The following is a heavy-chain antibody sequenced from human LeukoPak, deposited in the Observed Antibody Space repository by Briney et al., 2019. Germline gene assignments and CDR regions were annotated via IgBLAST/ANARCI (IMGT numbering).Heavy chain of an antibody. CDR1: GASVNSNC. CDR2: IYYSGRT. J-gene: IGHJ5*02. CDR3: ARDRDYDYNSEGWFDP. V-gene: IGHV4-59*02. Sequence: NPSETLSLTCSVSGASVNSNCWNWIRQPPGKGLEWIGNIYYSGRTNYNPSLRSRVTISVDTAKNQFSLKLNSVTSADTAVYYCARDRDYDYNSEGWFDPWGQGTLVTVSS. D-gene: IGHD5-12*01.